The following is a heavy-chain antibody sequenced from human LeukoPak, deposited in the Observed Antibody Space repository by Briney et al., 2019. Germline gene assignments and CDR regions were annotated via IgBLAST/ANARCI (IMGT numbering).Heavy chain of an antibody. CDR2: IWFDGSSK. Sequence: GRSLRLSCAASGFTFSTYGMHWIRQAPGKGLEWVSVIWFDGSSKHYADSVKGRFTISRDNSKNTLYLQMNSLRAEDTAVYYCARAGRNSGDYYTHFDSWGQGTLVTVSS. CDR1: GFTFSTYG. J-gene: IGHJ4*02. CDR3: ARAGRNSGDYYTHFDS. V-gene: IGHV3-33*01. D-gene: IGHD3-22*01.